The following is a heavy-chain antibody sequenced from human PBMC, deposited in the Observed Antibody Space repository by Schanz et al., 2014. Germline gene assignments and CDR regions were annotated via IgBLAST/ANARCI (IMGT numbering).Heavy chain of an antibody. D-gene: IGHD3-10*02. V-gene: IGHV3-23*01. J-gene: IGHJ4*02. CDR3: AKNQYDDVDLSSFYFDF. CDR2: ISGGGGTT. Sequence: EVQLLESGGGLVQPGGSLRLSCAASGFTFSSYAMSWVRQAPGKGLEWVSAISGGGGTTYYTDFVKGRFTISRDSSKNTLYLQMNSLRPEDTAIYYCAKNQYDDVDLSSFYFDFWGQGTLVTVSS. CDR1: GFTFSSYA.